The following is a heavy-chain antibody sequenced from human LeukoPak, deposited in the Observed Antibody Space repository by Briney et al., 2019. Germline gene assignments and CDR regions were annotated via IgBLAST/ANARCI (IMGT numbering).Heavy chain of an antibody. CDR1: GGSIGSGDYY. D-gene: IGHD2-2*01. J-gene: IGHJ4*02. V-gene: IGHV4-39*01. CDR3: ASTERCSTTCPLDY. CDR2: IYYSVST. Sequence: PSETLSLTCTVSGGSIGSGDYYWGWIRQPPGKGLEWIGTIYYSVSTYYNTSLKSRVTIFVDMSNNLFSLKLNSVTAADTAVYYCASTERCSTTCPLDYWGQGTLVTVSS.